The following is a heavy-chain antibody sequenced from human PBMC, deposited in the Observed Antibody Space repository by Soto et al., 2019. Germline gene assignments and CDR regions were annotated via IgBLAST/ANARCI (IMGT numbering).Heavy chain of an antibody. Sequence: SVKVSCKASGFTFTSSAVQWVRQALGQRLEWIGWIVVGSGNTNYAQKFQERVTITRDMSTSTAYMELSSLRSEDTAVYYCAADRGYCTNGVCYGYYYYGMDVLGQGTTVTVSS. CDR2: IVVGSGNT. V-gene: IGHV1-58*01. D-gene: IGHD2-8*01. J-gene: IGHJ6*02. CDR1: GFTFTSSA. CDR3: AADRGYCTNGVCYGYYYYGMDV.